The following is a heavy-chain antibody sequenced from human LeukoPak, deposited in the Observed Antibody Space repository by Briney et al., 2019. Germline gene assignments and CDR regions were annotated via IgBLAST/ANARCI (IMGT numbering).Heavy chain of an antibody. CDR2: ISGSGGST. CDR1: GFTFSSYA. J-gene: IGHJ4*02. V-gene: IGHV3-23*01. CDR3: AKDHIGYGYYFDY. D-gene: IGHD5-18*01. Sequence: GGSLRLSCAASGFTFSSYAMSWVRQAPGKGLEWVSAISGSGGSTCYADSVKGRFTISRDNSKNTLYLQMNSLRAEDTAVYYCAKDHIGYGYYFDYWGQGTLVTVSS.